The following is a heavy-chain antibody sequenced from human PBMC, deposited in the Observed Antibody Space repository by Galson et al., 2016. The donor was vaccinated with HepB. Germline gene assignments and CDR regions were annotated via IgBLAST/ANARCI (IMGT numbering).Heavy chain of an antibody. CDR1: GFAFSSHS. J-gene: IGHJ4*02. CDR3: ARGDGTNWDFDY. D-gene: IGHD7-27*01. Sequence: SLRLSCAASGFAFSSHSMHWVRQAPGKGLEWLAYISGSSDKIYYGDSVKGRFTISRDNARNLLFLHMDGLRAEDTAVYFCARGDGTNWDFDYWGQGTLVTVSS. CDR2: ISGSSDKI. V-gene: IGHV3-48*04.